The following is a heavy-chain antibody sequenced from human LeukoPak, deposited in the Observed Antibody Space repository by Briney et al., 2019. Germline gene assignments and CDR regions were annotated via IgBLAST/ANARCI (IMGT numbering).Heavy chain of an antibody. V-gene: IGHV4-59*01. J-gene: IGHJ4*02. Sequence: SETLSLTCTVSGGSISSYYWSWIRQPPGKGLEWIGYIYYSGSTNYNPSLKSRVTISVDTSKNQFSLKLSSVTAADTAVYYCARDQLGGYYYDYWGQGTLVSVSS. CDR1: GGSISSYY. CDR3: ARDQLGGYYYDY. CDR2: IYYSGST. D-gene: IGHD3-22*01.